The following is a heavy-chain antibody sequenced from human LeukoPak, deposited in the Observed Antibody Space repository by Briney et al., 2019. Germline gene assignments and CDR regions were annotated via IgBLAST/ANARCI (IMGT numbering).Heavy chain of an antibody. CDR2: IIPIFGTA. CDR1: VCTFNSYA. V-gene: IGHV1-69*13. Sequence: ASVKVSCKASVCTFNSYAISLVRQAPGQGLEWIGGIIPIFGTANYAQKFQGRVTITADESTSRAYMELSSLRSEDTAVYYCARGYCSGGSCYSLYYYYGMDVWGQGTTVTVSS. CDR3: ARGYCSGGSCYSLYYYYGMDV. D-gene: IGHD2-15*01. J-gene: IGHJ6*02.